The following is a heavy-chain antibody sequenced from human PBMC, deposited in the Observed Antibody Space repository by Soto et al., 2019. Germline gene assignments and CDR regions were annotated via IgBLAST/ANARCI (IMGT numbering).Heavy chain of an antibody. J-gene: IGHJ4*02. V-gene: IGHV4-61*01. CDR2: VYYSGTT. Sequence: SATLSLTCAVSGGSVSNKTYYWSWIRQPPGKRLEWIGYVYYSGTTNYNPSLKSRVTISVDLSKNQFSLRLSSVTTADTALYYCARTTAVPNTLRSRYFFDYWGQGTLVTVSS. D-gene: IGHD4-17*01. CDR3: ARTTAVPNTLRSRYFFDY. CDR1: GGSVSNKTYY.